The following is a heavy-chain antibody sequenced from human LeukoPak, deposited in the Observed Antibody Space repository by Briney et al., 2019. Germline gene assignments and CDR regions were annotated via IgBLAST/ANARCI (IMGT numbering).Heavy chain of an antibody. D-gene: IGHD3-10*01. CDR2: ISRSGATI. Sequence: GGSLRLSCAASGFPFSSSRMTWVRQAPGKGLEWVSSISRSGATIHYADSVKGRVTISRDNSKDTLYLQINSVRVEDTAIYYCAKVLWFELDFWGQGSLVTVSS. V-gene: IGHV3-23*01. CDR3: AKVLWFELDF. CDR1: GFPFSSSR. J-gene: IGHJ4*02.